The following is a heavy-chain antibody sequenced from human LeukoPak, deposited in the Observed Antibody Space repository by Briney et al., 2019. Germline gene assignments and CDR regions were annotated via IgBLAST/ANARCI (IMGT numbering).Heavy chain of an antibody. CDR2: IYHSGST. CDR3: ARLGSSFLFDY. CDR1: GGSISSSYY. V-gene: IGHV4-59*08. D-gene: IGHD6-13*01. J-gene: IGHJ4*02. Sequence: PSQTLSLTCTVSGGSISSSYYWSWIRQPPGQGLEWIGYIYHSGSTNYNPSLKSRVTISVDTSKNQFSLKLSSVTAADTAVYYCARLGSSFLFDYWGQGTLVTVSS.